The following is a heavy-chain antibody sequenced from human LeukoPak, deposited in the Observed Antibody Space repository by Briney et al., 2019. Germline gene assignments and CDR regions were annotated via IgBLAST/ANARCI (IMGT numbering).Heavy chain of an antibody. CDR3: ARSITSSWYGDFQH. Sequence: SETLSLTCTVSGGSMSGYFWSWIRQPPGKGREWIGYIYYSGSTNYNPSLKSRVTISVDTSKNQFSLKLSSVTAADTAVYYCARSITSSWYGDFQHWGQGTLVTVSS. J-gene: IGHJ1*01. V-gene: IGHV4-59*01. D-gene: IGHD6-13*01. CDR2: IYYSGST. CDR1: GGSMSGYF.